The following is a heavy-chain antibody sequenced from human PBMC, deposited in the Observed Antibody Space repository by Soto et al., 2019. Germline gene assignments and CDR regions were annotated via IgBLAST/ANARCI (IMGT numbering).Heavy chain of an antibody. Sequence: QVQLVQSGAEVKKPGASVKVSCKASGYTFTSYAMHWVRQAPGQRLEWMGWINAGNGNTKYSQKFQGRVTITRDTSASTAYMELSSLSSEDTAVYYCERKRAVAGISLPYGMDVWGQGTTVTVSS. CDR2: INAGNGNT. V-gene: IGHV1-3*01. CDR1: GYTFTSYA. CDR3: ERKRAVAGISLPYGMDV. J-gene: IGHJ6*02. D-gene: IGHD6-19*01.